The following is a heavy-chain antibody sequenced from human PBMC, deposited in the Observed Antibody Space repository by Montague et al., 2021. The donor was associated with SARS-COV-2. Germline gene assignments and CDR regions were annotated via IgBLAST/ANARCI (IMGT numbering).Heavy chain of an antibody. CDR1: GFSFKRYA. Sequence: SLRLSCAASGFSFKRYAISWVRQAPGKGPEWVTGVTSSGGDSHYADSVEGRFTISRDNSRDTLYLQMTSLRAEDTAVYYCAKEEAAIESPLFDSWGQATLVIVSS. V-gene: IGHV3-23*01. CDR3: AKEEAAIESPLFDS. CDR2: VTSSGGDS. D-gene: IGHD6-13*01. J-gene: IGHJ4*02.